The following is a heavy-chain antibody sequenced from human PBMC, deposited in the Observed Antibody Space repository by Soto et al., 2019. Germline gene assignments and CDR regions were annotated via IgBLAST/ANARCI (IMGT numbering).Heavy chain of an antibody. V-gene: IGHV1-18*01. J-gene: IGHJ6*02. CDR2: ISAYNGNT. CDR1: GYTFTSYG. Sequence: ASVKVSCKASGYTFTSYGISWVRQAPGQGLEWMGWISAYNGNTNYAQKLQGRVTMTTDTSTSTAYMELRSLRSDDTAVYYCARVQSWLNYYYGMDVWGQGTTVTVSS. D-gene: IGHD3-22*01. CDR3: ARVQSWLNYYYGMDV.